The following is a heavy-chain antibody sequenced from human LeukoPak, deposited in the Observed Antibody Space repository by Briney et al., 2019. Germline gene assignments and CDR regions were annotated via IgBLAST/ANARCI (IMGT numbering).Heavy chain of an antibody. V-gene: IGHV3-7*01. J-gene: IGHJ4*02. Sequence: QPGGSLRLSCAASGFTFSSYSMNWVRQAPGKGLEWVANINLDGSERNYVDSMKGRFTISRDNARNSLYLQLNSLRVEDTAVYYCGKHQHAQRTLDYWGQGTLVTVSS. CDR3: GKHQHAQRTLDY. CDR2: INLDGSER. CDR1: GFTFSSYS. D-gene: IGHD2-2*01.